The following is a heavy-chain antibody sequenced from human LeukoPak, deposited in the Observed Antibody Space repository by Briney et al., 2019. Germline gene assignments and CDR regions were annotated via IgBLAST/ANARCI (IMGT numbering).Heavy chain of an antibody. J-gene: IGHJ6*03. CDR2: INPNSGGT. V-gene: IGHV1-2*02. CDR1: GYTFTGYY. CDR3: ARDFRGYCSGGSCYSGDYYYMDV. D-gene: IGHD2-15*01. Sequence: ASVRVSCKASGYTFTGYYMHWVRQAPGQGLEWMGWINPNSGGTNYAQKFQGRVTMTRNTSISTAYMELSRLRSDDTAVYYCARDFRGYCSGGSCYSGDYYYMDVWGKGTTVTVSS.